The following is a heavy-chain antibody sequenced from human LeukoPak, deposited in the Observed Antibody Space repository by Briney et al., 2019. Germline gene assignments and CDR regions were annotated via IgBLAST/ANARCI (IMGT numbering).Heavy chain of an antibody. D-gene: IGHD5-18*01. CDR1: GGSISGTGYY. Sequence: SETLSLTCTVSGGSISGTGYYWGWIRQPPGKGLEWIGSFYYSGSTYYNPSLKSRVTISVDTSKNQFSLKLTSVTAADTAVYYCARDGYNYGLDRFDYWGQGILVTVSS. CDR3: ARDGYNYGLDRFDY. V-gene: IGHV4-39*07. CDR2: FYYSGST. J-gene: IGHJ4*02.